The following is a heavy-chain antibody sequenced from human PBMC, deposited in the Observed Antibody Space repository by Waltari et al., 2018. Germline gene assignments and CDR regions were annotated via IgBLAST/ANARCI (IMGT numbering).Heavy chain of an antibody. V-gene: IGHV1-46*01. D-gene: IGHD2-2*02. J-gene: IGHJ6*02. CDR2: INPSGGST. CDR3: ARDGMGCSSTSCYTDV. CDR1: GYTFTSYS. Sequence: QVQLVQSGAEVKKPGASVKVSCKASGYTFTSYSMHWVRQAPGQGLEWMGIINPSGGSTSYAQKFQGRVTMTRDTSTSTVYMELSSLRSEDTAVYYCARDGMGCSSTSCYTDVWGQGTTVTVSS.